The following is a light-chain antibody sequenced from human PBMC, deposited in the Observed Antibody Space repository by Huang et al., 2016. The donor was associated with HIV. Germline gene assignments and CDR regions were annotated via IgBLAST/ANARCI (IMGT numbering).Light chain of an antibody. Sequence: EFVMTQSPATLSVSPGERATLSCRASQSIGTNLAWYQQKRGQPPSLLIYGAFTRATGNPARVSGTGSGTEFTLTISSLQSEDFAIYYCQQYDDWRTFGQGTKVE. CDR2: GAF. J-gene: IGKJ1*01. CDR3: QQYDDWRT. V-gene: IGKV3-15*01. CDR1: QSIGTN.